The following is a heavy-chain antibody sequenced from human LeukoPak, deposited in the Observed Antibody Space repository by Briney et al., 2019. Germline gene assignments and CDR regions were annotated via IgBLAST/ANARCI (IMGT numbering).Heavy chain of an antibody. V-gene: IGHV3-21*01. Sequence: PGGSLRLSCAASGFTFSSYSMNWVRQAPGKGLEWVSSISSSSSYIYYADSVKGRFTISRDNAKNSLYLQMNSLRAEDTAVYYCARVGSSGYYGGSYYYMDVWGKGTTVTISS. CDR3: ARVGSSGYYGGSYYYMDV. CDR2: ISSSSSYI. J-gene: IGHJ6*03. D-gene: IGHD3-22*01. CDR1: GFTFSSYS.